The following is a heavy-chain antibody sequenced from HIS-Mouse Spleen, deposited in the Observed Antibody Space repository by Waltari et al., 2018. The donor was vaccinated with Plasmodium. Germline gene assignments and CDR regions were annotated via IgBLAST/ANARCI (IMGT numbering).Heavy chain of an antibody. CDR1: GGSFSGYY. V-gene: IGHV4-34*01. Sequence: QVQLQQWGAGLLQPSETLSLTCAVYGGSFSGYYWSGLRQPPGKGLEWIGEINHSGSTNYNPSLKSRVTISVDTSKNQFSLKLSSVTAADTAVYYCARGPYSYGTRDAFDIWGQGTMVTVSS. CDR3: ARGPYSYGTRDAFDI. J-gene: IGHJ3*02. D-gene: IGHD5-18*01. CDR2: INHSGST.